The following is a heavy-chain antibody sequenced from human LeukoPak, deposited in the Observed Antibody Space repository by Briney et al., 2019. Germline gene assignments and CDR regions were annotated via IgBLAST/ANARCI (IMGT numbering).Heavy chain of an antibody. CDR1: GGSISSYY. CDR2: IYTSGST. D-gene: IGHD1-26*01. J-gene: IGHJ5*02. V-gene: IGHV4-4*07. CDR3: ARHGYSGSYANWFDP. Sequence: SETLSLTCTVSGGSISSYYWSWIRQPAGKGLEWIGRIYTSGSTYYNPSLKSRVTISVDTSKNQFSLKLSSVTAADTAVYYCARHGYSGSYANWFDPWGQGTLVTVSS.